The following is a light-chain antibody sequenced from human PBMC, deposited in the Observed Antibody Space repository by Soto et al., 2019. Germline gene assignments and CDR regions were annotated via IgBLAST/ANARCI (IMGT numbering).Light chain of an antibody. V-gene: IGKV1-33*01. Sequence: DIQMTQSPSSLSASVGDRVTITCQASQDISFFLNWYQQKPGKAPKLLIHDASILQAGVPSRFSGGGSGTDFTFTISSLHPEDVATYYCQQFDTLITFGQGTRLEI. CDR2: DAS. CDR1: QDISFF. CDR3: QQFDTLIT. J-gene: IGKJ5*01.